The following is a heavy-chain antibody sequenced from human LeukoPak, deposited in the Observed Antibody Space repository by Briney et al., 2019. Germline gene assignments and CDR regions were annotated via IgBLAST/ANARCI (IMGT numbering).Heavy chain of an antibody. J-gene: IGHJ4*02. Sequence: GSLRLSCAASGFTFSSYAMSWVRQAPGKGLEWVSAISGSGGSTYYADSVKGRFTISRDNSKNTLYLQMDSLRAADTAVYYCAKEWVAARRLFDYWGQGTLVTVSS. CDR2: ISGSGGST. CDR1: GFTFSSYA. CDR3: AKEWVAARRLFDY. V-gene: IGHV3-23*01. D-gene: IGHD6-6*01.